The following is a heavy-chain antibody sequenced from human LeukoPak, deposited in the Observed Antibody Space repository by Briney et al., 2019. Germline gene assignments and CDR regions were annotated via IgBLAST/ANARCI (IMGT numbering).Heavy chain of an antibody. J-gene: IGHJ4*02. D-gene: IGHD3-22*01. CDR3: ARESGYYYDTSGYTFDY. V-gene: IGHV4-34*01. CDR2: INHSGST. CDR1: GGSFSGYY. Sequence: SETLSLTCAVYGGSFSGYYWSWIRQPPGKGLEWIGEINHSGSTNYNPSLKSRVTISVDTSKNQFSLRLRSVTAADTAVYYCARESGYYYDTSGYTFDYWGQGILVTVSS.